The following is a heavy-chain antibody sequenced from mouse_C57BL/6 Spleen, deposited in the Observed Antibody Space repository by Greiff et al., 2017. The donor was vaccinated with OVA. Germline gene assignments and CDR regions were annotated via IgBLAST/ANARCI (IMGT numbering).Heavy chain of an antibody. V-gene: IGHV1-72*01. CDR2: IDPNSGGT. CDR3: ARNGYGSSYVYWYFDV. CDR1: GYTFTSYW. Sequence: VQLQQPGAELVKPGASVKLSCKASGYTFTSYWMHWVKQRPGRGLEWIGRIDPNSGGTKYNEKFKSKATLTVDKPSSTAYMQLSSLTSEDSAVYYCARNGYGSSYVYWYFDVWGTGTTVTVSS. J-gene: IGHJ1*03. D-gene: IGHD1-1*01.